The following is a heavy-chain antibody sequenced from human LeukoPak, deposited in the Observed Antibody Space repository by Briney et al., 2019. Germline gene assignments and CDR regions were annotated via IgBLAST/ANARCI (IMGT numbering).Heavy chain of an antibody. Sequence: ASVKVSCKASGYTFTSYGISWVRQAPGQGLEWMGWISAYNGNTNYAQKLQGRVTITRDTSASTAYMELSSLRSEDTAVYYCARVYGDSTRNAFDIWGQGTMVTVSS. CDR1: GYTFTSYG. J-gene: IGHJ3*02. CDR3: ARVYGDSTRNAFDI. CDR2: ISAYNGNT. V-gene: IGHV1-18*01. D-gene: IGHD4-17*01.